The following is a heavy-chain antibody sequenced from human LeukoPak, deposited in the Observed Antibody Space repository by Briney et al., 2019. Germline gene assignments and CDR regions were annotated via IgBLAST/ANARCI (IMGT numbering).Heavy chain of an antibody. CDR2: IYYSGST. CDR3: ARGYRAHLVDY. J-gene: IGHJ4*02. CDR1: GGSISSYY. D-gene: IGHD4-11*01. V-gene: IGHV4-59*01. Sequence: SETLSLTCTVSGGSISSYYWSWIRQPPGKGLEWIGYIYYSGSTNYNPSLKSRVTISVDTSKNQFSLKVNSVTAADTAVYFCARGYRAHLVDYWGQGTLVTVSS.